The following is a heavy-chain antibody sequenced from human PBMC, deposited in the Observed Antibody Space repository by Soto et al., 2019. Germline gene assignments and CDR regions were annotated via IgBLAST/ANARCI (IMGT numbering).Heavy chain of an antibody. Sequence: SETLSLTCAVSGGSISSDYYSWSWIRQPPGKGLEWVGYISHSGSTYYNPSLKSRVTISVDTSKNHFSLKLSSVTAADTAVYYCARQGRLGSGGSEDCFDYWGQGTLVTVSS. D-gene: IGHD3-16*01. CDR3: ARQGRLGSGGSEDCFDY. CDR2: ISHSGST. J-gene: IGHJ4*02. CDR1: GGSISSDYYS. V-gene: IGHV4-30-2*03.